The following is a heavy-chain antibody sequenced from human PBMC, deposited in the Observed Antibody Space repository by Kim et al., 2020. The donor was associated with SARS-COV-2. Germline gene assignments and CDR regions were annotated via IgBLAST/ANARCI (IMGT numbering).Heavy chain of an antibody. CDR3: AREGSGYDKGYYFDY. CDR2: IIPIFFTS. V-gene: IGHV1-69*13. D-gene: IGHD5-12*01. J-gene: IGHJ4*02. Sequence: SVKVSCNASLFTFIIYSIILLRQSPGQGLYFILFIIPIFFTSNYSHNFHFIFTITADESTSTAYMELSSLRSEDTAVYYCAREGSGYDKGYYFDYWGQGTLVTVSS. CDR1: LFTFIIYS.